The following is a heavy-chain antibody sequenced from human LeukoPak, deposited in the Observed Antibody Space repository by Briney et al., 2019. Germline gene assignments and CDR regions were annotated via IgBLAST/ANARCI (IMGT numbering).Heavy chain of an antibody. J-gene: IGHJ4*02. CDR1: GYTFTSYD. V-gene: IGHV1-8*03. Sequence: ASVKVSCKASGYTFTSYDINWVRQATGQGLEWMGWMNPNSGNTGYAQKFQGRVTITRNTSISTAYMELSSLRSEDTAAYYCARGQRHIAAADYWGQGTLVTVSS. D-gene: IGHD6-13*01. CDR2: MNPNSGNT. CDR3: ARGQRHIAAADY.